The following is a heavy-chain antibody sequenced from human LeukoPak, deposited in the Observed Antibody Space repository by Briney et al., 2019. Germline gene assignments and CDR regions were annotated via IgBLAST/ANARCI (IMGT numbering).Heavy chain of an antibody. Sequence: GASVKVSCKASGGTFSSYAISWVRQAPGQGLEWMGGIIPIFGTANYAQKFQGRVTITADESTSTAYMELSSLRSEDTAVYYCARNSYYYDSSGYYPPNYWGQGTLVTVSS. D-gene: IGHD3-22*01. V-gene: IGHV1-69*13. CDR2: IIPIFGTA. CDR1: GGTFSSYA. CDR3: ARNSYYYDSSGYYPPNY. J-gene: IGHJ4*02.